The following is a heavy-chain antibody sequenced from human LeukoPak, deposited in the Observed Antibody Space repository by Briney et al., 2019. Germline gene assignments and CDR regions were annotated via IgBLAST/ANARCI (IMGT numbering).Heavy chain of an antibody. CDR2: ITGSGDYT. CDR1: RFTFSNYA. J-gene: IGHJ3*02. D-gene: IGHD3-16*01. CDR3: ANSPVWGDAFDI. Sequence: PGGSLRLSCAASRFTFSNYAMSWVRQAPGKGLEWVSAITGSGDYTDYADSVKGRFTISRDNSKNTLYLQMNSLRAEDTAVYYCANSPVWGDAFDIWGQGTMVTVSS. V-gene: IGHV3-23*01.